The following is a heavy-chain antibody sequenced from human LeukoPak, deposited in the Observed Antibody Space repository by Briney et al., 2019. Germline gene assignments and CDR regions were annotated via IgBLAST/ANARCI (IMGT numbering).Heavy chain of an antibody. V-gene: IGHV7-4-1*02. CDR2: INTNTGNP. CDR1: GYTFTSYA. Sequence: ASVKVSCKASGYTFTSYAMNWVRQAPGQGLEWMGWINTNTGNPTYAQGFTGRFVFSLDTSVSTAYLQISSLKAEDTAVYYCSREFGSGSYYKIPVVFDYWGQGTLVTVSS. J-gene: IGHJ4*02. CDR3: SREFGSGSYYKIPVVFDY. D-gene: IGHD3-10*01.